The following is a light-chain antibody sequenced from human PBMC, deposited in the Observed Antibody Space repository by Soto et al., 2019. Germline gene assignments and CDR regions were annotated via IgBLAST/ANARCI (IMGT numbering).Light chain of an antibody. V-gene: IGKV1-9*01. CDR3: QQVKRSPLT. CDR2: GAS. J-gene: IGKJ4*01. Sequence: DIQLTQSPSFLSASVGDRASITCRASEDISSYLAWYQRKPGKAPKVLISGASTLQSGVPSSFSGSGSGTEFTLTISSLQPEDFATYYCQQVKRSPLTFGGGTKVEIK. CDR1: EDISSY.